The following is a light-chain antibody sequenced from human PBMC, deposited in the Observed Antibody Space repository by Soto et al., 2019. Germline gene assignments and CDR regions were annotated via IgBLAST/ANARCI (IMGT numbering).Light chain of an antibody. CDR1: QSIRSN. V-gene: IGKV3-15*01. CDR2: GAS. J-gene: IGKJ1*01. CDR3: QQYDNWPPWT. Sequence: EVVMTQSPATLSVSPGERATLSCRASQSIRSNLAWYQQKPGQAPRLLIYGASTRATGIPARFSGSVSGTEFTLTISSLQSEDFAVYYCQQYDNWPPWTFGQGTKVEI.